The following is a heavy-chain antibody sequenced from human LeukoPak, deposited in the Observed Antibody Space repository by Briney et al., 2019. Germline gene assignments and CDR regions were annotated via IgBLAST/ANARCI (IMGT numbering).Heavy chain of an antibody. D-gene: IGHD1-14*01. CDR1: GGTFSSYA. CDR3: ARGMGGDNPKYYMDV. CDR2: IIPIFGTA. Sequence: EASVKVSCKASGGTFSSYAISWVRQAPGQGLEGMGGIIPIFGTANYAQTFQGRVTITTDESTSTAYMEPGSLRSEDTGVYYCARGMGGDNPKYYMDVWGKGTTVTVSS. V-gene: IGHV1-69*05. J-gene: IGHJ6*03.